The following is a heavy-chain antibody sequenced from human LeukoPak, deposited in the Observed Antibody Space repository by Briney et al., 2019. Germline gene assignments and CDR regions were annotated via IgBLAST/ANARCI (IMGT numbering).Heavy chain of an antibody. CDR2: IKQDGSEK. CDR1: GFTFSSYW. V-gene: IGHV3-7*01. J-gene: IGHJ4*02. Sequence: PGGSLRLSCAASGFTFSSYWMSWVRQAPGKGLEWLANIKQDGSEKYYVGSVKGRFTISRDNAKNSLYLQTNSLRVEDTAVYYCARPGRGTAYWGQGTLVTVSS. CDR3: ARPGRGTAY. D-gene: IGHD3-16*01.